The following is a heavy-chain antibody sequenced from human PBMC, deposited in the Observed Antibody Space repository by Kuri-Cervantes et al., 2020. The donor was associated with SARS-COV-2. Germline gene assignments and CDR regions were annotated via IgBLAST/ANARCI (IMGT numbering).Heavy chain of an antibody. J-gene: IGHJ5*02. CDR1: GFTFSSYG. CDR2: IRYDGSNK. D-gene: IGHD3-10*01. Sequence: GGSLRLSCAASGFTFSSYGMHWVRQAPGKGLEWVAFIRYDGSNKYYADSVKGRFTISRDNSKNTLYLQMNSLRAEDTAVYYCARDHGLWFGEENWFDPWGQGTLVTVSS. V-gene: IGHV3-30*02. CDR3: ARDHGLWFGEENWFDP.